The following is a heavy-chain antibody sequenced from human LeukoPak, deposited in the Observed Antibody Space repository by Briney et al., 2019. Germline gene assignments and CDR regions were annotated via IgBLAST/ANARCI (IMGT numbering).Heavy chain of an antibody. D-gene: IGHD2-2*03. J-gene: IGHJ4*02. Sequence: GGSLRLSCAASGFTFSSYSMNWVRQAPGKGLEWVSYISSSSSTIYYADSVKGRFTISRDNAKNSLYLQMNSLRAEDTAVYYCARPLGIVVVPAAIGYWGQGTLVTVSS. CDR1: GFTFSSYS. CDR3: ARPLGIVVVPAAIGY. CDR2: ISSSSSTI. V-gene: IGHV3-48*01.